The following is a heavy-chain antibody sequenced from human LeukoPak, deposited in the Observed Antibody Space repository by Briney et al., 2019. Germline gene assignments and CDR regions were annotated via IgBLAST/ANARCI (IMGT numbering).Heavy chain of an antibody. CDR2: IKSKTDGGTT. CDR3: TTEQYCSGGSCYFAFDI. J-gene: IGHJ3*02. Sequence: PGGSLRLSCATSAFIFNNAWMSWVRQAPGKGLEWVGRIKSKTDGGTTDYAAPVKGRFTISRDDSKNTLYLQMNSLKTEDTAVYYCTTEQYCSGGSCYFAFDIWGQGTMVTVSS. D-gene: IGHD2-15*01. V-gene: IGHV3-15*01. CDR1: AFIFNNAW.